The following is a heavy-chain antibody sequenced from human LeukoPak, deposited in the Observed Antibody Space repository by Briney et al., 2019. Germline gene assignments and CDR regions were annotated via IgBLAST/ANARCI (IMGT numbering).Heavy chain of an antibody. CDR2: IYHSGST. D-gene: IGHD3-22*01. CDR1: GYSISSGYY. Sequence: PSETLSLTCTVSGYSISSGYYWGWIRQPPGKGLEWIGSIYHSGSTYYNPSLKSRVTISVDTPKNQFSLKLSSVTAADTAVYYCASVRYYYDSSGYPYNWFDPWGQGTLVTVSS. V-gene: IGHV4-38-2*02. CDR3: ASVRYYYDSSGYPYNWFDP. J-gene: IGHJ5*02.